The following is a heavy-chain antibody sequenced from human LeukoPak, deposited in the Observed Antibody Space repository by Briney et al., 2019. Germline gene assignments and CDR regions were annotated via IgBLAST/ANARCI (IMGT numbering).Heavy chain of an antibody. CDR3: ARAGTGGYDSSGYYYAPGGALDY. Sequence: GGSLRLSCAASGFTVSSNYMSWVRQAPGKGLEWVSVIYSGGSTYYADSVKGRFTISRDNSKNTLYLQMNSLRAEDTAVYYCARAGTGGYDSSGYYYAPGGALDYWGQGTLVTVSS. CDR1: GFTVSSNY. D-gene: IGHD3-22*01. V-gene: IGHV3-53*01. J-gene: IGHJ4*02. CDR2: IYSGGST.